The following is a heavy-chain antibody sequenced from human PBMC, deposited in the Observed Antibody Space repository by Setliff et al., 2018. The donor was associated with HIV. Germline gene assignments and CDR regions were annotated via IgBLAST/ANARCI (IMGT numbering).Heavy chain of an antibody. D-gene: IGHD1-20*01. Sequence: GGSLRLSCAASGFNFKSYAMHWVRQSPGKGLEWVAIISSDGNDKKYADFVTGRFSISRDNSNSTLYLQMNSLRGDDTAVYFCARRGIIGTSHYHGMDVWGQGTTVTVSS. J-gene: IGHJ6*02. CDR2: ISSDGNDK. CDR3: ARRGIIGTSHYHGMDV. CDR1: GFNFKSYA. V-gene: IGHV3-30*03.